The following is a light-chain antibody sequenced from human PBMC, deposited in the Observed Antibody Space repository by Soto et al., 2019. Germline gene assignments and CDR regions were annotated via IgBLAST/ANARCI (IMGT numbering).Light chain of an antibody. CDR2: GAS. J-gene: IGKJ2*01. Sequence: EMVLTQSPGTLSLSPGEGATLSCRASQNIYNNYLAWYQQKPGQAPRLLISGASSRATGIPDRFSGSGPGTDFTLTISRLESEDCAVYYCQRYGSSPPHTFGQGTKLEIK. CDR1: QNIYNNY. CDR3: QRYGSSPPHT. V-gene: IGKV3-20*01.